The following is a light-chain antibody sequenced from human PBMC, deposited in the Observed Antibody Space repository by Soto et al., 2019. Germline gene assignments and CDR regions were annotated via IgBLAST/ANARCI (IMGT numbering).Light chain of an antibody. CDR3: QQYGGLPPNT. CDR1: QRVSSSY. CDR2: GAS. J-gene: IGKJ2*01. V-gene: IGKV3-20*01. Sequence: EIVLTQSPGTLSLSPGERATLSCRASQRVSSSYLAWYQQKPGQAPRLLIYGASSRATGIPDRFSGSGSGTDFTLTISRLEPEDFALYYCQQYGGLPPNTFGQGTKLEIK.